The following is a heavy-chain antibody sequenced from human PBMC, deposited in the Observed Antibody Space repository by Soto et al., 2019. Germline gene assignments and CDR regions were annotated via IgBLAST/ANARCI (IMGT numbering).Heavy chain of an antibody. D-gene: IGHD6-13*01. CDR1: GGSISSYY. J-gene: IGHJ5*02. V-gene: IGHV4-59*01. Sequence: PSETLSLTCTVSGGSISSYYWSWIRQPPGKGLEWIGYIYYSGSTNYNPSLKSRVTISVDTSKNQFSLKLSSVTAADTAVYYCARDSPLAAAGSVCFDPWGQGTLVTVSS. CDR3: ARDSPLAAAGSVCFDP. CDR2: IYYSGST.